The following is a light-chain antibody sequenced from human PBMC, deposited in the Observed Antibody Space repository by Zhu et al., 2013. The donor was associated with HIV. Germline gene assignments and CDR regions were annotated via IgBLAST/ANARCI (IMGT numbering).Light chain of an antibody. CDR1: QSVSSN. J-gene: IGKJ4*01. CDR2: AAS. V-gene: IGKV3-15*01. CDR3: QQYNNWPLT. Sequence: DIVMTQSPATLSVSPGERATLSCRASQSVSSNLAWYQQKPGQAPRLLIYAASTRATDVPARFSASGSGTQFTLTISSLQSEDFAVYYCQQYNNWPLTFGGGTKVEI.